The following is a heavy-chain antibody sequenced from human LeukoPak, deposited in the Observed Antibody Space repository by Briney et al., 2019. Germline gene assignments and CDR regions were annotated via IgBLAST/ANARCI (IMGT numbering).Heavy chain of an antibody. CDR3: ARVGLWFGEPDLDY. Sequence: ASVKVSCKASGYTFTSYGISWVRQAPGQGLEWMGWISAYNGNTNYAQKLQGRVTMTTDTSTSTVYMELRSLRSDDTAVYYCARVGLWFGEPDLDYWGQGTLVTVSS. D-gene: IGHD3-10*01. CDR2: ISAYNGNT. CDR1: GYTFTSYG. J-gene: IGHJ4*02. V-gene: IGHV1-18*01.